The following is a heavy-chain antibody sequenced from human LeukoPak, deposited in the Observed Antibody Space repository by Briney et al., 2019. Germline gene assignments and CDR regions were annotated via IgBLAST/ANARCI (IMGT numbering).Heavy chain of an antibody. CDR1: GGSVSSGSYY. CDR3: ARTHDGSGSDNWFDP. J-gene: IGHJ5*02. V-gene: IGHV4-61*01. Sequence: KPSETLSLTCTVAGGSVSSGSYYWSWIRQPPGKGLEWIGYIYYSGSTNYNPSLKSRVTISVDTSKNQFSLKLSSVTAADTAVYYCARTHDGSGSDNWFDPWGQGTLVTVSS. D-gene: IGHD3-10*01. CDR2: IYYSGST.